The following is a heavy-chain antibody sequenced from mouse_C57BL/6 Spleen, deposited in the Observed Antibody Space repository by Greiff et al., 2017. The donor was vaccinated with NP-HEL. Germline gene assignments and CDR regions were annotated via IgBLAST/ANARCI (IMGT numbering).Heavy chain of an antibody. CDR1: GYTFTSYW. V-gene: IGHV1-72*01. CDR2: IDPNSGGT. D-gene: IGHD2-4*01. J-gene: IGHJ3*01. Sequence: VQLQQPGAELVKPGASVKLSCKASGYTFTSYWMHWVKQRPGRGLEWIGRIDPNSGGTKYNEKFKSKATLTVDKPSSTAYMQLSSLTSEDSAVYDCARKGDDYDGRVFEFAYWGQGTLVTVSA. CDR3: ARKGDDYDGRVFEFAY.